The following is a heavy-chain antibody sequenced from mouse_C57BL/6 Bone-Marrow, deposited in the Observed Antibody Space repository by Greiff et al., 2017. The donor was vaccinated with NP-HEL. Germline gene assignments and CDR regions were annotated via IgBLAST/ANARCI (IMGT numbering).Heavy chain of an antibody. Sequence: VQLQQPGAELVKPGASVKLSCKASGYTFTSYWLQWVKQRPGQGLEWIGEIDPSDSYTNYHQQFKGNATLTVDHSSSTAYMQLSSLTSEDSAVYYCARNGDGYYDYWYFDVWGTGTTVTVSS. CDR3: ARNGDGYYDYWYFDV. V-gene: IGHV1-50*01. CDR2: IDPSDSYT. CDR1: GYTFTSYW. D-gene: IGHD2-3*01. J-gene: IGHJ1*03.